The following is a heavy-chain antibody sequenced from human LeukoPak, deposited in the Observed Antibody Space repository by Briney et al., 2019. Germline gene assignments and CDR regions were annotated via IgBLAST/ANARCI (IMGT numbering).Heavy chain of an antibody. Sequence: SVKVSCKASGGTFSSYAISWVRQAPGQGLEWMGGIIPIFDTANYAQKFQGRVTITADESTSTAYMELSSLRSEDTAVYYCARGPTVGAAAYYYYGMDVWGQGTTVTVSS. CDR3: ARGPTVGAAAYYYYGMDV. CDR2: IIPIFDTA. V-gene: IGHV1-69*13. CDR1: GGTFSSYA. D-gene: IGHD1-26*01. J-gene: IGHJ6*02.